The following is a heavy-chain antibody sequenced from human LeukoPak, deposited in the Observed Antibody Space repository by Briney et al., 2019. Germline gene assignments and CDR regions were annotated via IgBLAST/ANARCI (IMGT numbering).Heavy chain of an antibody. J-gene: IGHJ4*02. CDR3: AREEGSMVRGAPPSYYFDY. D-gene: IGHD3-10*01. Sequence: AASVKVSCKASGYTFTSYAMNWVRQAPGQGLEWMGWINTNTGNPTYAQGFTGRFVFSLDTSVSTAYLRISSLKAEDTAVYYCAREEGSMVRGAPPSYYFDYWGQGTLVTVSS. CDR1: GYTFTSYA. V-gene: IGHV7-4-1*02. CDR2: INTNTGNP.